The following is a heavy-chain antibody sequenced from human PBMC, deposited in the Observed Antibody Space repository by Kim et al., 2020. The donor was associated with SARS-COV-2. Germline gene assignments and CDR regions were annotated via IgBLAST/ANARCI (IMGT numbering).Heavy chain of an antibody. CDR3: TSHTYDILTGPIDY. D-gene: IGHD3-9*01. Sequence: FSGSAMHWVRQASGKGLEWVGRIRSKAQSFATAYAASVKGRFTISRDDSKNTAYLHLNSLKTEDTAVYYCTSHTYDILTGPIDYWGQGTLV. CDR1: FSGSA. CDR2: IRSKAQSFAT. J-gene: IGHJ4*02. V-gene: IGHV3-73*01.